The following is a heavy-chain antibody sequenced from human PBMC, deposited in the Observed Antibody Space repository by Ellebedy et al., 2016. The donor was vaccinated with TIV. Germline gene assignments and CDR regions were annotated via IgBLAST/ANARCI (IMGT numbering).Heavy chain of an antibody. D-gene: IGHD2-15*01. CDR2: ISTISS. Sequence: GESLKISCAASGFTFSSYSLNWVRQAPGKGLEWVSSISTISSYADSVRGRFTISRDNAKNSLYPQRNSLRAEVTAVYYCSRGGGCGGGTCYYPDFWGQGTLVTVSS. CDR3: SRGGGCGGGTCYYPDF. J-gene: IGHJ4*02. V-gene: IGHV3-21*01. CDR1: GFTFSSYS.